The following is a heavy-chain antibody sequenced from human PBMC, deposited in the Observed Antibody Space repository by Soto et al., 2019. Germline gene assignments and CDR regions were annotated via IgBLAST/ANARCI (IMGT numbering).Heavy chain of an antibody. CDR2: ISYSGST. CDR3: AARISIFGVVPF. J-gene: IGHJ4*02. D-gene: IGHD3-3*01. Sequence: SETLSLTCTVSGGSVTSGTYYWSWIRQPPGKGLEWIGYISYSGSTNYNSSLKSRVTISKDTSENQFSLKLRSVTAADTAVYYCAARISIFGVVPFWGQGTLVTVSS. CDR1: GGSVTSGTYY. V-gene: IGHV4-61*01.